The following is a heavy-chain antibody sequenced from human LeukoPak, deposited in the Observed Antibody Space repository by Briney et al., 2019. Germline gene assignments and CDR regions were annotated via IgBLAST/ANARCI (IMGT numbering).Heavy chain of an antibody. CDR1: GDSIRTYY. D-gene: IGHD3-16*01. CDR3: ARDRGSGDYDY. CDR2: IQTGGST. Sequence: SETLSLTCIVSGDSIRTYYWSWIRQPAEKGLEWIGRIQTGGSTNYNPSVKSRLTMSVDTSMNQFSLKLSSVTAADTAVYYCARDRGSGDYDYWGQGTLVIVSS. V-gene: IGHV4-4*07. J-gene: IGHJ4*02.